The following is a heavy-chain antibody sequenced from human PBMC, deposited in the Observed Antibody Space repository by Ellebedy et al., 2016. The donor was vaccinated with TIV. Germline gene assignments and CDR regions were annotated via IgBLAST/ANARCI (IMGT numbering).Heavy chain of an antibody. CDR3: ARGGSDSSGWIFDY. D-gene: IGHD6-19*01. Sequence: SAKVSCXASAGTFSSYAISWVRQAPGQGLEWMGGIIPIFGTANYAQKFQGRVTITADESTSTAYMELSSLRSEDTAVYYCARGGSDSSGWIFDYWGQGTLVTVSS. CDR1: AGTFSSYA. V-gene: IGHV1-69*13. J-gene: IGHJ4*02. CDR2: IIPIFGTA.